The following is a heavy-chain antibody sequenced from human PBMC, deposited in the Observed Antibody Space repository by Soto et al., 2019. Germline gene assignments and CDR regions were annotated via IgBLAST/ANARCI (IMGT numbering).Heavy chain of an antibody. CDR2: IIPLLGTT. CDR1: GGTFSGYA. V-gene: IGHV1-69*06. Sequence: QVQLVQSGAEVKKPGSSVKVSCKPSGGTFSGYALNWVRQASGQGLEWMGGIIPLLGTTNYAQNFQGRVTITAAIYTTTAYMELRRLRYEDTALYYCARDGFGGNYLDSWGQGTLVTVST. J-gene: IGHJ4*02. D-gene: IGHD1-26*01. CDR3: ARDGFGGNYLDS.